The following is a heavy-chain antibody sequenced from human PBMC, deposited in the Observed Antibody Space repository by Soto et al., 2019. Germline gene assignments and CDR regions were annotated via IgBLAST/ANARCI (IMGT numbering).Heavy chain of an antibody. CDR1: GYNFANYW. J-gene: IGHJ4*02. Sequence: GESLKISCKGSGYNFANYWIGWVRQMPGKDLGWMGIIYPGNSDTRYSPSFQGQVTISADTSISTAYLEWSSLKASDTAIYYCARHVYYDVLKKNYWGQGTLVT. D-gene: IGHD3-9*01. CDR3: ARHVYYDVLKKNY. CDR2: IYPGNSDT. V-gene: IGHV5-51*01.